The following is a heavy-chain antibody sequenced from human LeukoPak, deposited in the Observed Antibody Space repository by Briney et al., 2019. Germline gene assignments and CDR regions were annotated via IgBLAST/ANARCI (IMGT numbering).Heavy chain of an antibody. J-gene: IGHJ5*02. CDR2: IKQDGSEK. V-gene: IGHV3-7*01. Sequence: GGSLRLSCAASGFTFSSYWMSWVRQAPGKGLEWVANIKQDGSEKSYVDSAKGRFTISRDNAKNSLYLQMNSLRAEDTAVYYCARERGSLHGSGSYPAWFDPWGQGTLVTVSS. CDR3: ARERGSLHGSGSYPAWFDP. CDR1: GFTFSSYW. D-gene: IGHD3-10*01.